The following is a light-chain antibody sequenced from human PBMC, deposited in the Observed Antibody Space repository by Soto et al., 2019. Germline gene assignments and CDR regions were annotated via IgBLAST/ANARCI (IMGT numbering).Light chain of an antibody. J-gene: IGLJ2*01. Sequence: QSVLTQPPSVSGSPGQSVTISCSGTSSDVGSYDAVSWYQQSPGTAPELMIYGVNNRPSGVPNRFSGSKSGNTASLTVSGIQAEDEADYYCTSYTTSNTVVFGGGTKLTVL. CDR2: GVN. V-gene: IGLV2-18*02. CDR3: TSYTTSNTVV. CDR1: SSDVGSYDA.